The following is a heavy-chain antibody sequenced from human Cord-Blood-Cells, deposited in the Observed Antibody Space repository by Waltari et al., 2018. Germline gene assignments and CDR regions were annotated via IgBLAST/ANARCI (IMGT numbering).Heavy chain of an antibody. J-gene: IGHJ4*02. D-gene: IGHD1-26*01. Sequence: QVQLVESGGGVVQPGRSLRLSCAASGFTFSSYAMHCVRQAPGKGLEWVAVISYDGSNKYYADSVKGRFTISRDNSKNTLYLQMNSLRADDTAVYYCAGYSGSFSLDYWGQGTLVTVSS. CDR3: AGYSGSFSLDY. CDR1: GFTFSSYA. CDR2: ISYDGSNK. V-gene: IGHV3-30*04.